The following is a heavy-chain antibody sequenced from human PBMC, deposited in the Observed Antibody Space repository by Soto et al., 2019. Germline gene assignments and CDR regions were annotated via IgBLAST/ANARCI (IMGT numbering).Heavy chain of an antibody. Sequence: EVQLLEAGGGLVQPGGSLRLSCAASGFSFRDYGLSWVRPAPGKGLEWLSAIIGNGDNTYYAESVRGRFTISRENSKNTLYLQLNDLGAEYTAIYSCAKDYDYGDALPFDYWGQGTLVTVPS. CDR3: AKDYDYGDALPFDY. D-gene: IGHD4-17*01. J-gene: IGHJ4*02. CDR1: GFSFRDYG. V-gene: IGHV3-23*01. CDR2: IIGNGDNT.